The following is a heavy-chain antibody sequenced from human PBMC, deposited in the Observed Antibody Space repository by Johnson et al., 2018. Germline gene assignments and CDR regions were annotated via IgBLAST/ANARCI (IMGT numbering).Heavy chain of an antibody. CDR2: INPSGGST. D-gene: IGHD2-2*01. CDR3: ASFRTPDRGFDI. Sequence: VQLVETGAEVKKPGASVKVSCKASGYTFTSYYMHWVRQAPGQGLEWMGIINPSGGSTSYAQKFQGRVTMTRDTSTSTVYMELSSLRSEDTALYYCASFRTPDRGFDIWGQGTMVTVSS. CDR1: GYTFTSYY. J-gene: IGHJ3*02. V-gene: IGHV1-46*01.